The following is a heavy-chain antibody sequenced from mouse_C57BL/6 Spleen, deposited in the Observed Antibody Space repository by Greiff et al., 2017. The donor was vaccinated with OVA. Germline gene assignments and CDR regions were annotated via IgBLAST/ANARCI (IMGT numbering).Heavy chain of an antibody. CDR3: AKGRNSAGYHFDY. J-gene: IGHJ2*01. D-gene: IGHD3-2*02. CDR2: IDPDSGGT. Sequence: QVQLQQPGAELVKPGASVKLSCKASGYTFTSYWMHWVKQRPGRGLEWIGRIDPDSGGTKYNEKFKSKATLTVDKPSSTAYMQLSSLTSEDSAVYYGAKGRNSAGYHFDYWGKGTTLTVSS. CDR1: GYTFTSYW. V-gene: IGHV1-72*01.